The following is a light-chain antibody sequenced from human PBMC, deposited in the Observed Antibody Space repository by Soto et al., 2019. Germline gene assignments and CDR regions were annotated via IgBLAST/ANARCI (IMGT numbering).Light chain of an antibody. J-gene: IGLJ1*01. CDR3: GSWDSSLSAYV. CDR1: SSNIGGNS. V-gene: IGLV1-51*01. Sequence: PGQKVTISFSGSSSNIGGNSVSWYQQLPGTAPKLLIYDDNKRPSGIPDRFSGSKSGTSATLGITGFQNGDEADYYCGSWDSSLSAYVFGTGTKVTVL. CDR2: DDN.